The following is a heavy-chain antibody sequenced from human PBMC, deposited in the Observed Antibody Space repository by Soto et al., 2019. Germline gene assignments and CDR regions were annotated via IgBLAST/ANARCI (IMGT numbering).Heavy chain of an antibody. CDR3: AANIVVVPAAIGYYGMDV. CDR1: GFTFSSYA. D-gene: IGHD2-2*01. V-gene: IGHV3-23*01. Sequence: PGGSLRLSCAASGFTFSSYAMSWVRHAPGKGLEWVSAISGSGGSTYCADSVKGRFTISRDNSKNTLYLQMNSLRAEDTAVYYCAANIVVVPAAIGYYGMDVWGQGTTVTVSS. J-gene: IGHJ6*02. CDR2: ISGSGGST.